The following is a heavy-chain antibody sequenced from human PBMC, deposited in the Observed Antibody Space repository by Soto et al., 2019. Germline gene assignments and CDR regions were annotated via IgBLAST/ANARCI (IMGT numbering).Heavy chain of an antibody. J-gene: IGHJ5*02. CDR1: GGSISSGGYS. CDR3: SGVRAPSGGGECAPPSPNWFDP. CDR2: IYHSGGT. D-gene: IGHD2-21*01. Sequence: QLQLQESGSGLVKPSQTLSLTCAVSGGSISSGGYSWSWIRQPPGKGREWIGYIYHSGGTYYNPSIKSRVTISVDRSKNQLSLKPVDATAAESAVYFCSGVRAPSGGGECAPPSPNWFDPWGQGTLVTVSS. V-gene: IGHV4-30-2*01.